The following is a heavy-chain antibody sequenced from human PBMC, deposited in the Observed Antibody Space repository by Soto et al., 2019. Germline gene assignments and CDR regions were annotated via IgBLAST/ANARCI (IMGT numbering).Heavy chain of an antibody. CDR3: AKGRTLESGSSWYLFDY. D-gene: IGHD6-13*01. CDR1: GFTFSNYA. V-gene: IGHV3-23*01. J-gene: IGHJ4*02. CDR2: ISASGGST. Sequence: GGSLRLSCAASGFTFSNYAMSWVRQAPGKGLEWVSGISASGGSTYYADSVKGRFTISRDNSKNTQLLQMNGLRVDDTAVYYCAKGRTLESGSSWYLFDYWGQGSLVTVSS.